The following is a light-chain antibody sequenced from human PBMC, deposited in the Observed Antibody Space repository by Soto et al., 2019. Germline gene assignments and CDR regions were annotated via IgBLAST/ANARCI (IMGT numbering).Light chain of an antibody. J-gene: IGKJ1*01. CDR1: QSVSSNY. CDR2: DAS. V-gene: IGKV3-20*01. CDR3: QQYGCSPGT. Sequence: EIVLTQSPGTLSLSPGERVTLSCRASQSVSSNYLAWYRQKPGQAPRLLIYDASSRAPGIPDRFSGSGSGTGFTLTISRLEPEDFAVYYCQQYGCSPGTFGQGTKVDIK.